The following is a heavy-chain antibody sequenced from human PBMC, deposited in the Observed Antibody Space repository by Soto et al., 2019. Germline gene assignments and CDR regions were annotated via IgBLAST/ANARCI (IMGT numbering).Heavy chain of an antibody. CDR1: GGSISIYY. CDR2: IYYSGST. Sequence: PSETLSLTCTVSGGSISIYYWSWIGQPPGKGLEWIGYIYYSGSTNYNPSLKSRVTISVDTSKNQFSLKLSSVTAADTAVYYCAREQYYDSSGLDVFDIWGQGTMVTVSS. CDR3: AREQYYDSSGLDVFDI. V-gene: IGHV4-59*01. J-gene: IGHJ3*02. D-gene: IGHD3-22*01.